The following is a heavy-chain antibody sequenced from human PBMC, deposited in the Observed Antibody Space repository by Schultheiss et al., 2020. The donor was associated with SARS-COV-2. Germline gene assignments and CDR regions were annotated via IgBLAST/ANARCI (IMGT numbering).Heavy chain of an antibody. J-gene: IGHJ6*02. CDR1: GGSISNYY. V-gene: IGHV4-59*01. CDR2: IYYSGGT. Sequence: SQTLSLTCTVSGGSISNYYWSWIRQPPGKGLEWIGYIYYSGGTNYNPSLKSRVTISVATSKNHFSLKVNSVTAADTAVYYCVQQRPLSGMDVWSQGTTVTVSS. CDR3: VQQRPLSGMDV. D-gene: IGHD5-24*01.